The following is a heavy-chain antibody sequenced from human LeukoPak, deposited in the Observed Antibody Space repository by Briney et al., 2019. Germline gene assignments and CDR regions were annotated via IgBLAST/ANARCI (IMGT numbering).Heavy chain of an antibody. CDR1: GFTFSSYA. CDR2: ISGSGGST. V-gene: IGHV3-23*01. CDR3: AKQTWYNWNWGALDI. Sequence: GGSLRLSCATSGFTFSSYAMSWVRQAPGKGLEWVSAISGSGGSTYYADSVKGRVTISRDNSKNTLYLQMNSRRAEDTAVYYCAKQTWYNWNWGALDIWGQGTMVTVSS. D-gene: IGHD1-7*01. J-gene: IGHJ3*02.